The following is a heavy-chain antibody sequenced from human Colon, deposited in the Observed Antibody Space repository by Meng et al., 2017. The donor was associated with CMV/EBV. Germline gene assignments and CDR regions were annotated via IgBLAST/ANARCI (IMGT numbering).Heavy chain of an antibody. Sequence: GESLKISCAFSGIPFKSYAMSWVRQAPGQGLEWVAVISSGGDETYYADSVKGRFSVSRDNAKNTLFLQINGLGAEDTAVYYCAKNLFVPPAIMSVFAPNDYWGQGTLVTVSS. V-gene: IGHV3-23*01. CDR3: AKNLFVPPAIMSVFAPNDY. CDR1: GIPFKSYA. CDR2: ISSGGDET. D-gene: IGHD2-2*02. J-gene: IGHJ4*02.